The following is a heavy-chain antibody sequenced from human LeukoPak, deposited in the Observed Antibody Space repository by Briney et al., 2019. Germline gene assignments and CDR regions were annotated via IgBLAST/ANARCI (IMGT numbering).Heavy chain of an antibody. D-gene: IGHD3-10*02. J-gene: IGHJ6*02. CDR1: GFTFSSYG. V-gene: IGHV3-30*18. Sequence: GRSLRLSCAASGFTFSSYGMHWVRQAPAKGLEWVALISYDGSNKYYADSVKGRFTISRDNSKNTLYLQVNSLRAEDTAVYYCAKDGAMVGPMDVWGQGTTVTVSS. CDR2: ISYDGSNK. CDR3: AKDGAMVGPMDV.